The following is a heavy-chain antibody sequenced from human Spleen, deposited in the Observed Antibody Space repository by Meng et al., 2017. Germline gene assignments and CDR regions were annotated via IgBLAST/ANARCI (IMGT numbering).Heavy chain of an antibody. CDR3: AREGSNWSQNLYFDY. Sequence: GSLRLSCTVSGGSVNNYYWSWIRQPPGKGLEWLGYIHYSGSTSYNPSLKSRVTISVDASKNQFSLKLSSVTAADTAVYYCAREGSNWSQNLYFDYWGQGTLVTVSS. J-gene: IGHJ4*02. CDR2: IHYSGST. CDR1: GGSVNNYY. D-gene: IGHD6-13*01. V-gene: IGHV4-59*02.